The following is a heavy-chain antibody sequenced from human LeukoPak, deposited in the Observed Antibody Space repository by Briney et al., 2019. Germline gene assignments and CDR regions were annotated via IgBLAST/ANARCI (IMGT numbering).Heavy chain of an antibody. Sequence: PGGSLRLSCAASGFTFSSYAMHWVRQAPGKGLEWVAVISYDGSNKYYADSVKGRFTISRDNSKNTLYLQMNSLRAEDTAVYYCARDHRAYSGSPKPKYYFDYWGQGTLVTVSS. CDR1: GFTFSSYA. CDR3: ARDHRAYSGSPKPKYYFDY. V-gene: IGHV3-30-3*01. D-gene: IGHD1-26*01. CDR2: ISYDGSNK. J-gene: IGHJ4*02.